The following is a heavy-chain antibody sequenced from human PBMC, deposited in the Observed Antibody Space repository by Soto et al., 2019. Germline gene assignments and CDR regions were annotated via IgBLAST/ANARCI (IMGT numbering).Heavy chain of an antibody. V-gene: IGHV3-21*01. Sequence: GVSLRLSCAASGFTFSSYSMNLVRQAPGKGLEWVSSISSSSSYIYYADSVKGRFTISRDNAKNSLYLQMNSLRAEDTAVYYCARAKSYYDAFDIWGQGTMVTV. CDR3: ARAKSYYDAFDI. D-gene: IGHD3-10*01. J-gene: IGHJ3*02. CDR1: GFTFSSYS. CDR2: ISSSSSYI.